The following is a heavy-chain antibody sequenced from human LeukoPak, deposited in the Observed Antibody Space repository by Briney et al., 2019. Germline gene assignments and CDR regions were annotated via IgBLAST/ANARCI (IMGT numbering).Heavy chain of an antibody. D-gene: IGHD2-8*02. V-gene: IGHV4-61*05. J-gene: IGHJ4*02. Sequence: SETLSLTCTVSGGSISSSSYYWAWIRQPPGKGLEWIAYISDIGSINYNPSLKSRVTISLDTSKNQFSLKLSSVTAADTAVYYCAGHHPRNTVDFWGQGTLVTVSS. CDR2: ISDIGSI. CDR1: GGSISSSSYY. CDR3: AGHHPRNTVDF.